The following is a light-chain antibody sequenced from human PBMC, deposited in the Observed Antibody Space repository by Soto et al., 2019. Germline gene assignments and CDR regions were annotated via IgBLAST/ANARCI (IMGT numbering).Light chain of an antibody. Sequence: EIQMTQSPSTLSSSVGDRVTITCRASQSISSWLASYQQKQGKAPKXLIYDASSLESGVPSRFSGSGSGTELTLTISRLEPEDFEVYYCQQYGSSPQTFGQGTKVDIK. V-gene: IGKV1-5*01. J-gene: IGKJ1*01. CDR1: QSISSW. CDR2: DAS. CDR3: QQYGSSPQT.